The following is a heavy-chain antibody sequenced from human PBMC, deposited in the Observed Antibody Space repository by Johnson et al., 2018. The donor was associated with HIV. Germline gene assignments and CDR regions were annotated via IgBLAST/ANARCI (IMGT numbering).Heavy chain of an antibody. Sequence: VQLVESGGGLVQPGGSLRLSCAASGFTFSSYDMHWVRQAPGKGLEYVSAIRSNGGSTYYANSVKGRFTISRDNSKNTLYLQMGSLRAEDMAVYYCARGGWLTDSYYNFRSGPIDAFDIWGQGTMVTVSS. V-gene: IGHV3-64*01. CDR2: IRSNGGST. CDR3: ARGGWLTDSYYNFRSGPIDAFDI. J-gene: IGHJ3*02. CDR1: GFTFSSYD. D-gene: IGHD3-3*01.